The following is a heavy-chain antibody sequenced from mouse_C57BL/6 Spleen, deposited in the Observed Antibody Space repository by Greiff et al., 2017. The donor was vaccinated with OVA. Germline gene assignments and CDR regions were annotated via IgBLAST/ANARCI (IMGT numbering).Heavy chain of an antibody. D-gene: IGHD1-1*01. CDR3: AKIGDYGNYFDY. V-gene: IGHV1-82*01. Sequence: QVQLQQSGPELVKPGASVKISCKASGYAFSSSWMNWVKQRPGKGLEWIGRIYPGDGDTNYNGKFKGKATLTADKSSSTAYMQLSSLTSEDSAVYVCAKIGDYGNYFDYWGQGTTLTVSS. CDR1: GYAFSSSW. J-gene: IGHJ2*01. CDR2: IYPGDGDT.